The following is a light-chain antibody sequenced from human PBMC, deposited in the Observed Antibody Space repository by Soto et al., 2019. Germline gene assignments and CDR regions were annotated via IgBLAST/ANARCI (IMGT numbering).Light chain of an antibody. CDR2: DAS. CDR1: QDISNY. Sequence: QSSLSASVGDRVTITCQASQDISNYLNWYQQKPGKAPKLLIYDASNLETGVPSRFSGSGSGTVFTFTISSLQHEEIAIYYCQQFDKLPLTFAGGTRVDTK. V-gene: IGKV1-33*01. CDR3: QQFDKLPLT. J-gene: IGKJ4*01.